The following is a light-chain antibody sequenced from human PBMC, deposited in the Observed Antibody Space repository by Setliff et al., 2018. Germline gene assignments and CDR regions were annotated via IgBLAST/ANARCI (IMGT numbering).Light chain of an antibody. J-gene: IGLJ1*01. Sequence: QSALTQPASVSGSPGQSITMSCTGTSSDVGGYNYVSWYQQHPGKVPKLMIYDVTKRPSGVSNRFSGSKSGNTASLTISGLQTEDEADYYCNAYTSGSTYVFGTGTKVTVL. CDR1: SSDVGGYNY. V-gene: IGLV2-14*01. CDR2: DVT. CDR3: NAYTSGSTYV.